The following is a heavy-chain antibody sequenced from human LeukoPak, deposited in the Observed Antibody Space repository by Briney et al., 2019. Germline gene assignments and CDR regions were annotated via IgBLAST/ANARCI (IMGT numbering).Heavy chain of an antibody. Sequence: PGRSLRLSCAASGFTFSSYGMHWVRQAPGKGLEWVAVISYDGSNKYHADSVKGRFTISRDNSKNTLYLQMNSLRAEDTAVYYCAKSRSAYSGSSDYWGQGTLVTVSS. CDR1: GFTFSSYG. V-gene: IGHV3-30*18. CDR2: ISYDGSNK. CDR3: AKSRSAYSGSSDY. D-gene: IGHD1-26*01. J-gene: IGHJ4*02.